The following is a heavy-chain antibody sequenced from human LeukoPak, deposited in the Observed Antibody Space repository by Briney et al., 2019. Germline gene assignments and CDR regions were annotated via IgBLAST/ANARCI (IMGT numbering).Heavy chain of an antibody. J-gene: IGHJ4*02. CDR2: IWYDGSNK. V-gene: IGHV3-33*06. D-gene: IGHD1-26*01. CDR1: GFTFSSYG. Sequence: GGSLRLSCAASGFTFSSYGMHWVRQAPGKGLEWVAVIWYDGSNKYYADSVKGRFTISRDNSKNTLYPQMNSLRAEDTAVYYCAKGYLVGATATYYFDYWGQGTLVTVSS. CDR3: AKGYLVGATATYYFDY.